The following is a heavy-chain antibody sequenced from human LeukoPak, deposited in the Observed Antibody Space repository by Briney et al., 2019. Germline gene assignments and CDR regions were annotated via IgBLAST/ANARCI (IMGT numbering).Heavy chain of an antibody. Sequence: SETLSLTCTASGGSINSYYWSWIRQPPGKGLEWIGYISYSGSTNYNPSLKSRVTISVDTSKNQFSLKMSSVTAADTAAYYCARAGTYGAFGYWGQGTLVTVSS. J-gene: IGHJ4*02. D-gene: IGHD1-26*01. V-gene: IGHV4-59*01. CDR2: ISYSGST. CDR3: ARAGTYGAFGY. CDR1: GGSINSYY.